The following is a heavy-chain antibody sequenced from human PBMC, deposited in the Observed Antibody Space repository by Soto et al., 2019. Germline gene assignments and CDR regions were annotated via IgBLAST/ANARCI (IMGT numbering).Heavy chain of an antibody. CDR1: GCSISDHY. V-gene: IGHV4-59*11. CDR3: ARVGSSGWSPDY. Sequence: SATLSLSCRFSGCSISDHYLTWLRQSPGKGLEWIGYIFYSGSTNYNPSLKSRVTISVDTSKNQFSLKMSSVTAADTAVYYCARVGSSGWSPDYWGRGTLVTVSS. D-gene: IGHD3-22*01. J-gene: IGHJ4*02. CDR2: IFYSGST.